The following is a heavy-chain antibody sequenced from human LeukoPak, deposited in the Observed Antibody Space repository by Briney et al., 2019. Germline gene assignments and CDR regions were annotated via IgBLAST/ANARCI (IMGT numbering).Heavy chain of an antibody. J-gene: IGHJ3*02. D-gene: IGHD5-24*01. Sequence: SGGSLRLSCAASGFTFSSYSMNWVRQAPGKGLEWVSYISSSSSNIYYADSVKGRFTISRDNAKNSLYLQMNSLRAEDTAVYYCALLTGMATTSNAFDIWGQGTMVTVSS. CDR2: ISSSSSNI. CDR3: ALLTGMATTSNAFDI. V-gene: IGHV3-48*01. CDR1: GFTFSSYS.